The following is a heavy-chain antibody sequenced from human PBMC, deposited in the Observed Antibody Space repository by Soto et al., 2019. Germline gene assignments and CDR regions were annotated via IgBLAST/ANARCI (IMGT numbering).Heavy chain of an antibody. D-gene: IGHD6-19*01. J-gene: IGHJ4*02. CDR1: GFTFSSYA. CDR2: ISGSGGST. Sequence: EVQLLESGGGLVQPGGSLRLSCAASGFTFSSYAMSWVRQATGKGLEWVSAISGSGGSTYYADSVKGRFTISRDNSKNTLYLQMNSLRAEDTAVYYCAKIMEQWLGYFDYWGQGTLVTVSS. V-gene: IGHV3-23*01. CDR3: AKIMEQWLGYFDY.